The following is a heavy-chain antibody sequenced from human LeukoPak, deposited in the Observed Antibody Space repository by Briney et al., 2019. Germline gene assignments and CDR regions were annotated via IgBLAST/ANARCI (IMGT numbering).Heavy chain of an antibody. V-gene: IGHV3-7*03. CDR2: MRRDGNEI. D-gene: IGHD5-24*01. CDR1: GFTFSTYW. CDR3: ARDRDYFDY. J-gene: IGHJ4*02. Sequence: GGSLRLSCSASGFTFSTYWMSWVRQASGKGLEWVANMRRDGNEIYYLDSVKGRFTISRDNSKNTLYLQMTSLRAEDTAVYYCARDRDYFDYWGQGTLVTVSS.